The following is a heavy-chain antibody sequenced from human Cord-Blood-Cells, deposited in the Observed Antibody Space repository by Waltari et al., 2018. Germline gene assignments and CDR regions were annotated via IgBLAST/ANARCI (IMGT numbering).Heavy chain of an antibody. CDR2: INHSGST. J-gene: IGHJ2*01. CDR3: ARFRGSGSYWYFDL. Sequence: QVQLQQWGAGLLKPSETLSLTCAAYAGSFGGYYWTWCRQPPGKGLEWIGEINHSGSTNYNPSLKSRVTISVDTSKNQFSLKLSSVTAADTAVYYCARFRGSGSYWYFDLWGRGTLVTVSS. V-gene: IGHV4-34*01. D-gene: IGHD3-10*01. CDR1: AGSFGGYY.